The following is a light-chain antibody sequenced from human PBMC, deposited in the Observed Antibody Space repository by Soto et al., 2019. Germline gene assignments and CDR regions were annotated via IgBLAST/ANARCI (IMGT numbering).Light chain of an antibody. CDR2: DVS. CDR3: FSYTSSSTYV. J-gene: IGLJ1*01. V-gene: IGLV2-14*01. Sequence: QSVLTQPASVSGSPGQSITISCTGTSSDVGGYNDVSWYQQHPGEAPKLMIYDVSNRPSGVSSRFSGSKSGNTASLTICGLQAKDEADYYCFSYTSSSTYVFGTGTKVTVL. CDR1: SSDVGGYND.